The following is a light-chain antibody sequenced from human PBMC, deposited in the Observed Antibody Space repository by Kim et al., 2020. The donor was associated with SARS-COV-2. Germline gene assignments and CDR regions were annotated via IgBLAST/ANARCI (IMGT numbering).Light chain of an antibody. Sequence: GKSMTIASTGTSSDVGGYTYVSWYQQHPGKAPKLMIYDVSKRPSGVSNRFSGSKAGNTASLTISGLQAEDEADYYCSSYTSSSTYVFGTGTKVTVL. CDR1: SSDVGGYTY. CDR2: DVS. CDR3: SSYTSSSTYV. J-gene: IGLJ1*01. V-gene: IGLV2-14*04.